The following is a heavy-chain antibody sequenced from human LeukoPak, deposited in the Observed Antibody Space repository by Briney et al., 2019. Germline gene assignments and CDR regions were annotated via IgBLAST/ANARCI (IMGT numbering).Heavy chain of an antibody. D-gene: IGHD3-9*01. CDR2: INPNSGGT. CDR1: GYTFTGYY. Sequence: ASVKVSCKASGYTFTGYYMHWVRQAPGQGLEWMGWINPNSGGTNYAQKFQGRVTMTRDTSISIAYMELSRLRSDDTAVYYCARDPDILTGYYFYWGQGTLVTVSS. J-gene: IGHJ4*02. V-gene: IGHV1-2*02. CDR3: ARDPDILTGYYFY.